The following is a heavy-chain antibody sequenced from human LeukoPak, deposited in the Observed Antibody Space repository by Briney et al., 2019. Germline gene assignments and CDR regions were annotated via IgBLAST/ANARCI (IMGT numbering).Heavy chain of an antibody. CDR2: IWYDGSNK. Sequence: PGRSLRLSCAASGFTFSSYGMRWVRQAPGKGLEWVAVIWYDGSNKYYADSVKGRFTISRDNSKNTLYLQMNSLRAEDTAVYYCANLRFGYCSGGSCYVIWGQGTMVTVSS. D-gene: IGHD2-15*01. V-gene: IGHV3-33*06. CDR1: GFTFSSYG. J-gene: IGHJ3*02. CDR3: ANLRFGYCSGGSCYVI.